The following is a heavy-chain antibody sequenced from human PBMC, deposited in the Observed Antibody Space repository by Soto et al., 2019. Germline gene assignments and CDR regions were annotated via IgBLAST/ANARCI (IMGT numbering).Heavy chain of an antibody. CDR3: AIDYDILIRGPGAAYGMDV. D-gene: IGHD3-9*01. CDR1: GGTFSSYA. Sequence: QVQLVQSGAEVKKPGSSVKVSCKASGGTFSSYAISWVRQAPGQGLEWMGGIIPIFGTANYAQKFQGRVTITADESTSTAYMELSSLRSEDTAVYYCAIDYDILIRGPGAAYGMDVWGQGTTVTGSS. CDR2: IIPIFGTA. J-gene: IGHJ6*02. V-gene: IGHV1-69*01.